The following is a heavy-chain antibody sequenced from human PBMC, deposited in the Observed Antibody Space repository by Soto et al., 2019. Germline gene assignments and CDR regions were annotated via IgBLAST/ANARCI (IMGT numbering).Heavy chain of an antibody. CDR1: GYTFTSYA. D-gene: IGHD3-9*01. Sequence: ASVKVSCKASGYTFTSYAMHWVRQAPGQRLEWMGWINAGNGNTKYSQKFQGRVTITRDTSASTAYMELSSLRSEDTAVYYCARDPRVLRYFDWLLLGAYMDVWGKGTTVTVSS. CDR3: ARDPRVLRYFDWLLLGAYMDV. CDR2: INAGNGNT. V-gene: IGHV1-3*01. J-gene: IGHJ6*03.